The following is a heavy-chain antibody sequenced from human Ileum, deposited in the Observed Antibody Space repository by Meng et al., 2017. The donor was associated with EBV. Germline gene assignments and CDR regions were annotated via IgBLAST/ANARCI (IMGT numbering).Heavy chain of an antibody. D-gene: IGHD4-23*01. CDR2: INPSGGST. V-gene: IGHV1-46*01. CDR3: ARGDGGKGSDH. CDR1: GYTFTNYY. Sequence: QLQLVQSGAAVKKPGASVTVSCKASGYTFTNYYRHWVRQAPGQGLEWMGVINPSGGSTNYAQKFQGRLTMTRDTSTSTVYMELSSLRSEDTAVYYCARGDGGKGSDHGGHGHLVTVSS. J-gene: IGHJ4*01.